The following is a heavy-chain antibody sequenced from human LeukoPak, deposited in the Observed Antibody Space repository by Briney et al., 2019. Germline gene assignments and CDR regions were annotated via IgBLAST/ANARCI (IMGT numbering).Heavy chain of an antibody. D-gene: IGHD5-12*01. Sequence: GESLKISCKGSGYSFTSYWIGWVRQMPGKGLEWMGIIYPGDSDTRHSPSFQGKVTISADKSISTAYLQWSSLKASDTAMYYCARLSAEVATAHYYYYYGMDVWGQGTTVTVSS. V-gene: IGHV5-51*01. CDR3: ARLSAEVATAHYYYYYGMDV. J-gene: IGHJ6*02. CDR2: IYPGDSDT. CDR1: GYSFTSYW.